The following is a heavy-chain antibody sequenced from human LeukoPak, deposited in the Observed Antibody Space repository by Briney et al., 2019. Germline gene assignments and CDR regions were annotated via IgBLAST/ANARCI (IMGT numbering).Heavy chain of an antibody. CDR1: GGSINNGGYS. CDR2: MYYSGSA. J-gene: IGHJ4*02. V-gene: IGHV4-30-2*01. CDR3: ARSTPVTYYFDY. D-gene: IGHD2-2*01. Sequence: SGTLSLTCAVSGGSINNGGYSWSWIRQPPGKGLEWIGYMYYSGSAYYNPSLKSRVTMSVDRSKNQFSLKLTSVTAADTAVYYCARSTPVTYYFDYWGQGALVTVSS.